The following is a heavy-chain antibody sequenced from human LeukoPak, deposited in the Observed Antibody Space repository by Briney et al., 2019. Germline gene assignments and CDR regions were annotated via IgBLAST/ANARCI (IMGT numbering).Heavy chain of an antibody. D-gene: IGHD3-3*01. V-gene: IGHV3-30*03. J-gene: IGHJ6*02. CDR3: ARDKGNYDFWSGSYYYGMDV. Sequence: PGRPLRLSCAASGFTFSSYGMHWVRQAPGKGLEWVAVISYDGSNKYYADSVKGRFTISRDNSKNTLYLQMNSLRAEDTAVYYCARDKGNYDFWSGSYYYGMDVWGQGTTVTVSS. CDR2: ISYDGSNK. CDR1: GFTFSSYG.